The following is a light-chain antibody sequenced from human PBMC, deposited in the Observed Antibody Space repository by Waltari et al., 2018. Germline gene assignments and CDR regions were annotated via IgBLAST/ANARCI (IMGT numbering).Light chain of an antibody. V-gene: IGLV7-43*01. CDR2: STR. CDR3: LLFDGDARV. CDR1: TGEVPSGHH. J-gene: IGLJ3*02. Sequence: QTVVTQEPSLTVSPGGPVTLTSASRTGEVPSGHHPNWLQQKPGQPPMLLIFSTRDKPSWTPARFSGSLLGGKAALTLSGVQPEDEADYYCLLFDGDARVFGGGTRLTVL.